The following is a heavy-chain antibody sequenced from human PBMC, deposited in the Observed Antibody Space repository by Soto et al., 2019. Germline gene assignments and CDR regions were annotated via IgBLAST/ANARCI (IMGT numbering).Heavy chain of an antibody. CDR2: IYPGDSDT. J-gene: IGHJ6*02. CDR1: GYSFTSYW. Sequence: PGESLKISCKGSGYSFTSYWIGWVRQMPGKGLEWMGIIYPGDSDTRYSPSFQGQVTISADKSISTAYLQWSSLKASDTAMYYCSRQLGSSSPYYYGMDVWGQGTTVTVSS. CDR3: SRQLGSSSPYYYGMDV. V-gene: IGHV5-51*01. D-gene: IGHD6-6*01.